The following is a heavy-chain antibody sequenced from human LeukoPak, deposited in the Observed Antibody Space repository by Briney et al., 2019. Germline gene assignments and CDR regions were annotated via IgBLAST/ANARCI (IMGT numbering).Heavy chain of an antibody. CDR1: GFTFSSYW. CDR2: IKQDGSEK. Sequence: GGSLRLSCAASGFTFSSYWMNWVRQAPGKGLEWVANIKQDGSEKYHVDSVRGRFIISRDNAKNSLFLQMNSLRAEDTAVYYCARDRGITIFGVVIAEYYYYMDAWGKGTTVTVSS. D-gene: IGHD3-3*01. CDR3: ARDRGITIFGVVIAEYYYYMDA. V-gene: IGHV3-7*01. J-gene: IGHJ6*03.